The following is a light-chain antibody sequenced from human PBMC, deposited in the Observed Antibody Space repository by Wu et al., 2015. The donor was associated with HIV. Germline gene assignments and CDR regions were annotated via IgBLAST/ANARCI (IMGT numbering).Light chain of an antibody. J-gene: IGKJ4*01. CDR2: TSS. Sequence: EVVLTQSPGTLSLSPGERATLSCRASQTLSSTYLAWYQQRPGQTPRLVIHTSSIRAAGIPARFTGSGSGTDFSLTISRLEPEDFAVYYCPHYGSSPPLSFGGGTKVEIK. CDR3: PHYGSSPPLS. V-gene: IGKV3-20*01. CDR1: QTLSSTY.